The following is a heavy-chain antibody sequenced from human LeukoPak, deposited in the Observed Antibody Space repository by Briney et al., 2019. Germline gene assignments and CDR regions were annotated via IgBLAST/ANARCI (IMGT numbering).Heavy chain of an antibody. CDR3: ARDHYYYDSSGYYS. Sequence: GRSLRLSCAASGFTFSSYAMHWVRQAPGKGLEWVAVISYDGSNKNYADSVKGRFTISRDNSKNTLYLQMNSLRAEDTAVYYCARDHYYYDSSGYYSWGQGTLVTVSS. D-gene: IGHD3-22*01. CDR2: ISYDGSNK. V-gene: IGHV3-30-3*01. CDR1: GFTFSSYA. J-gene: IGHJ4*02.